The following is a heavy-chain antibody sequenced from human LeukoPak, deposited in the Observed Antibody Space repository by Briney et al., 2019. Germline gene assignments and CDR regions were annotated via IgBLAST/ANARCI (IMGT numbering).Heavy chain of an antibody. J-gene: IGHJ5*02. CDR1: GYTFTSYA. CDR3: ARGMGTDYRNYWIWFDG. CDR2: INAGNGST. D-gene: IGHD4-11*01. Sequence: ASVKVSCKASGYTFTSYAMHWVRQAPGQRLEWMGWINAGNGSTKSSQEFQGRVTITRDTSASTAYMKLSSLRSEDMAVYYCARGMGTDYRNYWIWFDGWGQGTLVTVSS. V-gene: IGHV1-3*03.